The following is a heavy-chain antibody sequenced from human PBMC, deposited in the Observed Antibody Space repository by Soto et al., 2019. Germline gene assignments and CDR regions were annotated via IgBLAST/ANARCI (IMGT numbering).Heavy chain of an antibody. CDR2: ISWNSGSI. Sequence: GGSLRLSCAASGFTFDDYAMHWVRQAPGKGLEGVSGISWNSGSIGYADSVKGRFSISRDNAKNSLYLQMNSLRAEDTALYYCAKGGSSSPRDYFDYWGQGTLVTVSS. V-gene: IGHV3-9*01. CDR3: AKGGSSSPRDYFDY. J-gene: IGHJ4*02. CDR1: GFTFDDYA. D-gene: IGHD6-13*01.